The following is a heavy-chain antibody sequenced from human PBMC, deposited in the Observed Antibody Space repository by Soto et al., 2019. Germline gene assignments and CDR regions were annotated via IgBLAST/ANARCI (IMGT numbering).Heavy chain of an antibody. D-gene: IGHD2-2*01. CDR1: GFGISTGDY. Sequence: LQIRSRRFAVSGFGISTGDYGGWIRQRQGKGLEWIGSMYHSGSTYYNPSLKSRVTISVDTSKNQFSLKLSSVTAAATPVYYCARAVPAAVSLYGMDVWGQGTTVTVSS. V-gene: IGHV4-38-2*01. CDR2: MYHSGST. J-gene: IGHJ6*02. CDR3: ARAVPAAVSLYGMDV.